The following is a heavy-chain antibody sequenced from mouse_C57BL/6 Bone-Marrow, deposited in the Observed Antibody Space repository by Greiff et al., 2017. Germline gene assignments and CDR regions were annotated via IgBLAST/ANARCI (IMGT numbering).Heavy chain of an antibody. CDR3: ARYYYGSSYWYFDV. D-gene: IGHD1-1*01. V-gene: IGHV15-2*01. Sequence: VQLQQSGSELRSPGSSVKLSCKDSDSEVFPIAYLSWVRQNPGHGFEWIGGILSSIGRTIYGAKFEDKATLDADTMYNTAYWELNSLTSEDSAIYYCARYYYGSSYWYFDVWGTGTTVTVSS. J-gene: IGHJ1*03. CDR2: ILSSIGRT. CDR1: DSEVFPIAY.